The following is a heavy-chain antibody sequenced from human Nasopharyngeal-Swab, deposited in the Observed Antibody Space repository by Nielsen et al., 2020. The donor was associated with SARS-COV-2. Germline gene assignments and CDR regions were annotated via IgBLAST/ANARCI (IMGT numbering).Heavy chain of an antibody. Sequence: SETLSLTCAVSGGSISSGGYSWSWIRQPPGKGLEWIGYIYHSGSTYYNPSLKSRVTISVDRSKNQFSLKLSSVTAADTAVYYCARASLLGYNWFDPWGQGTLVTVSS. CDR2: IYHSGST. CDR3: ARASLLGYNWFDP. J-gene: IGHJ5*02. D-gene: IGHD2/OR15-2a*01. V-gene: IGHV4-30-2*01. CDR1: GGSISSGGYS.